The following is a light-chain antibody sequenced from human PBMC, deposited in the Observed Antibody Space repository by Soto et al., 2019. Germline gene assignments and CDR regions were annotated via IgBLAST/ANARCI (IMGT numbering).Light chain of an antibody. Sequence: QSVLTQPRSVSGSPGQSVTISCTGTSSDVGTYKYVSWYQNQPGTAPKLIIYDVTKRPSGVPDRFSGSKSGDTASLTISGLQAEDEADYYCCSYAGSYTYVFGTGTKVTV. V-gene: IGLV2-11*01. J-gene: IGLJ1*01. CDR3: CSYAGSYTYV. CDR1: SSDVGTYKY. CDR2: DVT.